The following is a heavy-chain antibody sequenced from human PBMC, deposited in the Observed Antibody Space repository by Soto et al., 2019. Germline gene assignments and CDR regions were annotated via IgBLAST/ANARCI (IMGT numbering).Heavy chain of an antibody. CDR3: ATLWFGELSAFDI. Sequence: SLRLSCAASGFTFDDYAMHWVRQAPGKGLEWVSGISWNSGSIGYADSVKGRFTISRDNAKNSLYLQMNGLRAEDTALYYCATLWFGELSAFDIWGQGTMVTVS. D-gene: IGHD3-10*01. J-gene: IGHJ3*02. CDR2: ISWNSGSI. CDR1: GFTFDDYA. V-gene: IGHV3-9*01.